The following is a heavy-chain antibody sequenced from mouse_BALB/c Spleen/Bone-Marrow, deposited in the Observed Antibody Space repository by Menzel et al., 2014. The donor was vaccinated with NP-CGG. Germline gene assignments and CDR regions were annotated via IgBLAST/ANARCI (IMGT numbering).Heavy chain of an antibody. CDR3: ARPYGNYYLDY. V-gene: IGHV1-7*01. D-gene: IGHD2-1*01. CDR1: GYTFTSYW. CDR2: INPSTGYT. J-gene: IGHJ4*01. Sequence: VQLQQSGAELAKPGASVKMSSKASGYTFTSYWMHWVKQRPGQGLEWIGYINPSTGYTEYNQKFKDKATLTADKSSSTAYMQLSSLTSEDSAVYYCARPYGNYYLDYWGQGTSVTVSS.